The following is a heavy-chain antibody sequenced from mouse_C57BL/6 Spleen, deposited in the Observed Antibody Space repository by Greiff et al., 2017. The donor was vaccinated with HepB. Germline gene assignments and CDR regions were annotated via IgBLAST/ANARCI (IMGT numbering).Heavy chain of an antibody. CDR3: ARTGGYDVFDY. CDR1: GYTFTSYW. CDR2: IHPNSGST. J-gene: IGHJ2*01. V-gene: IGHV1-64*01. Sequence: VQLQQPGAELVKPGASVKLSCKASGYTFTSYWMHWVKQRPGQGLEWIGMIHPNSGSTNYNEKFKSKATLTVDNSSSTAYMQLSSLTSEDSAVYDCARTGGYDVFDYWGQGTTLTVSS. D-gene: IGHD2-2*01.